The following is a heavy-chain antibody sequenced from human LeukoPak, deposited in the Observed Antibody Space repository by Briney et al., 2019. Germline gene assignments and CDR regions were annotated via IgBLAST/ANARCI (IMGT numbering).Heavy chain of an antibody. J-gene: IGHJ4*02. D-gene: IGHD6-13*01. Sequence: GGSLRLSCAASGFTFDDYAMHWVRQAPGKGLEWVSGISWNSGSIGYADSVKGRFTISRDNAKNSLYLQMNSLRAEDTALYYCAKGYSGIAAAGFDYWGQGTLVTVSS. CDR2: ISWNSGSI. V-gene: IGHV3-9*01. CDR3: AKGYSGIAAAGFDY. CDR1: GFTFDDYA.